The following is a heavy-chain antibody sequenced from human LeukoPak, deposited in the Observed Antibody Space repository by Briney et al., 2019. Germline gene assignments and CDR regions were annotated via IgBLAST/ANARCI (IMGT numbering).Heavy chain of an antibody. D-gene: IGHD1-1*01. V-gene: IGHV1-8*01. CDR2: MHPDSDDT. CDR3: ARHFGTGDNFDY. J-gene: IGHJ4*02. CDR1: GYTFTNND. Sequence: ASVKVSCKASGYTFTNNDIHWVRQATGQGLEWMGWMHPDSDDTGYAQKFQGRVTMTRNTSISTAYMELSSLRPEDTAVYYCARHFGTGDNFDYWGQGTLLIVSS.